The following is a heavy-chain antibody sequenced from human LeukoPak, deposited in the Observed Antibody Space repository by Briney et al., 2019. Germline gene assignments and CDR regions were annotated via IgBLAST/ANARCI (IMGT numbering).Heavy chain of an antibody. J-gene: IGHJ3*02. CDR1: GVSVNSVSSY. CDR3: ARSGISGWSPDAFDI. D-gene: IGHD6-19*01. Sequence: SETLSLTCTVSGVSVNSVSSYWSWIRQPPGKGLEWIGYIYYSGSTNYNPSLKSRVTISVDTSKNQFSLKLSSVTAADTAVYYCARSGISGWSPDAFDIWGQGTMVTVSS. CDR2: IYYSGST. V-gene: IGHV4-61*01.